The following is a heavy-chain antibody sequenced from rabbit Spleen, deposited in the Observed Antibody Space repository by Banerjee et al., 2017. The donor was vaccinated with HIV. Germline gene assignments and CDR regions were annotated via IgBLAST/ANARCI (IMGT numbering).Heavy chain of an antibody. D-gene: IGHD4-1*01. V-gene: IGHV1S40*01. CDR3: ARDLAGVIGWNFNL. Sequence: QSLEESGGDLVKPGASLTLTCIASGVSFSDDSYMCWVRQAPGKGLEWIACIDAGSSGFTYFASWAKGRFTISKTSSTTVTLQVTSLTAADTATYFCARDLAGVIGWNFNLWGQGTLVTVS. J-gene: IGHJ4*01. CDR2: IDAGSSGFT. CDR1: GVSFSDDSY.